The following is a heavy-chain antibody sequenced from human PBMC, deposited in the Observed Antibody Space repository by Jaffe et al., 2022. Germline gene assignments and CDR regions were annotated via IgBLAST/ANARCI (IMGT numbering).Heavy chain of an antibody. V-gene: IGHV4-38-2*02. CDR1: GYSISSGYY. J-gene: IGHJ4*02. D-gene: IGHD2-2*01. CDR2: IYHSGST. Sequence: QVQLQESGPGLVKPSETLSLTCAVSGYSISSGYYWGWIRQPPGKGLEWIGSIYHSGSTYYNPSLKSRVTISVDTSKNQFSLKLSSVTAADTAVYYCAREYAPYCSSTSCSYPRKNQFDYWGQGTLVTVSS. CDR3: AREYAPYCSSTSCSYPRKNQFDY.